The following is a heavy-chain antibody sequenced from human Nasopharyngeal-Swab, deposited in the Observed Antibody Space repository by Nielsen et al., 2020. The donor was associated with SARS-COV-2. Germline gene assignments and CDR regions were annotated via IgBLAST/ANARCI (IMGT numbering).Heavy chain of an antibody. J-gene: IGHJ5*02. Sequence: WIRQPQGKGLEGIGCIYYSGSTYYNPSLKSRVTISVDTSKNQFSLKLSSVTAADTAVYYCARHGLSGITIFGVVIPKNWFDPWGQGTLVTVSS. V-gene: IGHV4-39*01. D-gene: IGHD3-3*01. CDR3: ARHGLSGITIFGVVIPKNWFDP. CDR2: IYYSGST.